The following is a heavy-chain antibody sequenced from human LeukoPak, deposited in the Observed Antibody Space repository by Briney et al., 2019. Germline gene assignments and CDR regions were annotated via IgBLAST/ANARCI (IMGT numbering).Heavy chain of an antibody. CDR2: ISGSGGST. V-gene: IGHV3-23*01. CDR1: GFTFSTYA. Sequence: GGSLRLSCVASGFTFSTYAMSWVRQAPGKGLEWVSAISGSGGSTYYADSVKGRFTISRDNSKNTLYLQMNSLRAEDTAVYYCAHISSSWPDYWGQGTLVTVSS. CDR3: AHISSSWPDY. D-gene: IGHD6-13*01. J-gene: IGHJ4*02.